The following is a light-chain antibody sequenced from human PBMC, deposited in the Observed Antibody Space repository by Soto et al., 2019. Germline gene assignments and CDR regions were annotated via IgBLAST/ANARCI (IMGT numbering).Light chain of an antibody. J-gene: IGKJ4*01. Sequence: EIVLTQSPATLSLSPGERATLSCRASQSVSSYLLWYQQKPGQAPRLLIYDASNRATGIPARFSGSGSGTDFTLTISSLEPEDFAVYYCQQRSKWPPAFGGGTKVEIK. CDR1: QSVSSY. V-gene: IGKV3-11*01. CDR3: QQRSKWPPA. CDR2: DAS.